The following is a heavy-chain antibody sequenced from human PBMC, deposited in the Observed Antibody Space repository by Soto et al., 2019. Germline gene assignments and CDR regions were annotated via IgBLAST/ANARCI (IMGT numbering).Heavy chain of an antibody. CDR1: GYTFTRYG. CDR3: ASDRGSYALDY. V-gene: IGHV1-18*01. D-gene: IGHD1-26*01. Sequence: QVQLVQSGAEVTKPGASVDVSCKDYGYTFTRYGICCVRQAHGQGLEWLGWIRANNGNTNYAQKLQGSFTMTTDTSTSTAYMELRSLISDDTAVYYCASDRGSYALDYWGQVTLVTVSS. CDR2: IRANNGNT. J-gene: IGHJ4*02.